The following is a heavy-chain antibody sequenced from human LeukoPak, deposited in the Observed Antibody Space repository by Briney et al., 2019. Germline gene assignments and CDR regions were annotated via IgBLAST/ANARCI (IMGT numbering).Heavy chain of an antibody. J-gene: IGHJ4*02. CDR1: GYSFTSYW. Sequence: ASVKVSCKSSGYSFTSYWIGWVRQMPGKGLEWMGIIYPGDSDARYSPSFQGQVTISADKSISTAYLQWSSLKASDTAMYYCARRSGNFQADYNFDYWGQGTLVTVSS. CDR2: IYPGDSDA. V-gene: IGHV5-51*01. D-gene: IGHD1-26*01. CDR3: ARRSGNFQADYNFDY.